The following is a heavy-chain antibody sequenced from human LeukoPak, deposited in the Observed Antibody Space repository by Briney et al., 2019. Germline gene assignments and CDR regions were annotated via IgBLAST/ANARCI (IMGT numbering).Heavy chain of an antibody. J-gene: IGHJ4*02. CDR3: ARRDYYGSGIDY. CDR1: GGSISSYY. V-gene: IGHV4-59*08. CDR2: VSYSGST. Sequence: SQTLSLTCTVSGGSISSYYWSWVRQPPGKGLEWIGYVSYSGSTDYNPSLKSRVIISIDTSKNQFSLKLSSVTAADTAVYYCARRDYYGSGIDYWGQGTLVTVSS. D-gene: IGHD3-10*01.